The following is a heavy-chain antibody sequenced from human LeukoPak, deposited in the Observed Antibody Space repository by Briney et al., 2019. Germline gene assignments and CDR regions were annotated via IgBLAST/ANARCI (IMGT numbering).Heavy chain of an antibody. CDR3: ARSFHSSGWYHDY. Sequence: ASVKVSCKASGYIFTDYYMHWVRQAPGQGLEWMGGILPIFGTANYAPEFQGRVTITADESTSTAYMELSSLRSEDTAVYYCARSFHSSGWYHDYWGQGTLVTVSS. CDR1: GYIFTDYY. CDR2: ILPIFGTA. D-gene: IGHD6-19*01. V-gene: IGHV1-69*13. J-gene: IGHJ4*02.